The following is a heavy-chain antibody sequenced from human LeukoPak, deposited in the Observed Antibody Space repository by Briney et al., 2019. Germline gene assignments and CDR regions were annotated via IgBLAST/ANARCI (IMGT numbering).Heavy chain of an antibody. CDR1: GLTFSGSA. CDR3: TRHRPYYDSSGYYWRGFDY. V-gene: IGHV3-73*01. CDR2: IRSKANSYAT. J-gene: IGHJ4*02. Sequence: PGGSLRLSCAASGLTFSGSAMHWVRQASGKGLEWVGRIRSKANSYATAYAASVKGRFTISRDDSKNTAYLQMNSLKTEDTAVYYCTRHRPYYDSSGYYWRGFDYWGQGTLVTVSS. D-gene: IGHD3-22*01.